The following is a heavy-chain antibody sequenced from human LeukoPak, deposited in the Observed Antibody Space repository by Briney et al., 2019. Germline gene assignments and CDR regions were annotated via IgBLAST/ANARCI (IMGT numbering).Heavy chain of an antibody. CDR1: GGSISSYY. J-gene: IGHJ3*02. CDR2: IYTSGST. V-gene: IGHV4-4*07. D-gene: IGHD3-3*01. Sequence: SETLSLTCTVSGGSISSYYWSWIRQPAGKGLEWIGRIYTSGSTNYNPSLKSRVTMSVDTSKNQFSLKLSSVTAADTAVYYCARDLTSFGVVIGAFDIWGQGTMVTVSS. CDR3: ARDLTSFGVVIGAFDI.